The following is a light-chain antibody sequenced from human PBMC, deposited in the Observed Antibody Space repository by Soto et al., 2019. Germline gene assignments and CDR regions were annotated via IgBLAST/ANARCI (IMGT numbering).Light chain of an antibody. J-gene: IGKJ1*01. CDR1: QSIRNH. CDR3: QQSYSTPQT. CDR2: AAS. Sequence: DLQMTQSPSSLSASVGDRVTITCRASQSIRNHLNWYQQKAEKAPKLLIYAASNLQSGVPSRFSVSGSGTDFTLTISSLQPEDFATYYCQQSYSTPQTFGQGTKVEIK. V-gene: IGKV1-39*01.